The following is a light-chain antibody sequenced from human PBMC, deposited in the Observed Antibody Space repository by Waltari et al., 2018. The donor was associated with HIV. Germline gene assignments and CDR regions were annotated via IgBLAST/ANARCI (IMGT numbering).Light chain of an antibody. CDR3: QQRSNWPGT. CDR2: DAS. CDR1: QNIRNY. J-gene: IGKJ3*01. Sequence: EIVLTQSPVTLSLSPGERANLSCRASQNIRNYVGWYRQKSGQPPRLLIYDASTRDTGIPARFSGAGSGTDFTLTIDSLEPEDFAMYYCQQRSNWPGTFGPGTRVDVK. V-gene: IGKV3-11*01.